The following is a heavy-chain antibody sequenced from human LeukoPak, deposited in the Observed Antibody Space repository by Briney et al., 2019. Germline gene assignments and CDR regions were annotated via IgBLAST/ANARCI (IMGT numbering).Heavy chain of an antibody. CDR1: GYTFTSYD. J-gene: IGHJ5*02. D-gene: IGHD4-11*01. V-gene: IGHV1-8*03. CDR2: MNPNSGNT. Sequence: ASVKVSCKASGYTFTSYDINWVRQATGQGLEWMGWMNPNSGNTGYAQKFQGRVTITRNTSINTAYMELSSLRSEDTAVYYCARGRLQYQSDWFDPWGQGTLVTVSS. CDR3: ARGRLQYQSDWFDP.